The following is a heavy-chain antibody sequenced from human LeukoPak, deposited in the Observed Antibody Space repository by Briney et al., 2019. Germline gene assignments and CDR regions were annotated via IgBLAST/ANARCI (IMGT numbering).Heavy chain of an antibody. D-gene: IGHD4-17*01. Sequence: GGSLRLSCAASGFTVSSNYMSWVRQAPGKGLEWVSVIYSGGSTYYADSVKGRFTISRDNSKNTLYLQINSLRAEDTAVYYCARDGGDYGDYSALDYWGQGTLVTVSS. V-gene: IGHV3-53*01. CDR3: ARDGGDYGDYSALDY. J-gene: IGHJ4*02. CDR2: IYSGGST. CDR1: GFTVSSNY.